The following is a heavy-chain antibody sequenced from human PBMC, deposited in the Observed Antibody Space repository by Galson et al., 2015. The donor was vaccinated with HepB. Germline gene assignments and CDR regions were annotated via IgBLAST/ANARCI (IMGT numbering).Heavy chain of an antibody. V-gene: IGHV4-61*02. J-gene: IGHJ4*02. Sequence: TLSLTCTVSGASMSSGSYYWSWVRQPGGKGLEWIGRVYITGSTPYNPSLKSRLTMSVDTSNNQFSLTLTSVTAADTALYFFTRDDRGAAAGYWGQGTLVTVSS. CDR3: TRDDRGAAAGY. CDR2: VYITGST. CDR1: GASMSSGSYY. D-gene: IGHD6-13*01.